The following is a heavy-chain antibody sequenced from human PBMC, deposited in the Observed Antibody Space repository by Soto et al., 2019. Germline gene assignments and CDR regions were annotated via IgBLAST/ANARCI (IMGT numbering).Heavy chain of an antibody. CDR2: ISAYNGST. CDR3: ARDGPYVWGSYRSPDWVD. J-gene: IGHJ4*02. CDR1: GYTFTSYG. Sequence: QVQLVQSGAEVKKPGASVKVSCKASGYTFTSYGISWVRQAPGQGLEWMGWISAYNGSTNYAQKLQGRVTMTTDTSTSTAYMELRSLRSDDTAVYYCARDGPYVWGSYRSPDWVDWGQGTLVTVSS. D-gene: IGHD3-16*02. V-gene: IGHV1-18*01.